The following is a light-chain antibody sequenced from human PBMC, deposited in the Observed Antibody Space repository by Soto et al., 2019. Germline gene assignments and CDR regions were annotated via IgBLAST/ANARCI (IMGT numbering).Light chain of an antibody. CDR3: TVWDDSLRGRL. CDR2: RNN. V-gene: IGLV1-47*01. CDR1: RSTIESNY. J-gene: IGLJ2*01. Sequence: QSALTQPPAASGPSEQRGTISCSGTRSTIESNYVYWYQQLPGTAPRLLIYRNNQRPSGVPDRFSGSKSGTSASLAISALRSEDEADYYCTVWDDSLRGRLFGGGTKVTVL.